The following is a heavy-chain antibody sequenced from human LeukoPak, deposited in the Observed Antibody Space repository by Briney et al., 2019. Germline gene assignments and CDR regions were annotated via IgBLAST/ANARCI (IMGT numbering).Heavy chain of an antibody. CDR1: GYTFTSYG. CDR2: IIPILGIA. Sequence: SVKVSCKASGYTFTSYGISWVRQAPGQGLEWMGRIIPILGIANYAQKFQGRVTITADKSTSTAYMELSSLRSEDTAVYYCARNPVVPAAIRTEDYFDYWGQGTLVTVSS. V-gene: IGHV1-69*04. CDR3: ARNPVVPAAIRTEDYFDY. J-gene: IGHJ4*02. D-gene: IGHD2-2*02.